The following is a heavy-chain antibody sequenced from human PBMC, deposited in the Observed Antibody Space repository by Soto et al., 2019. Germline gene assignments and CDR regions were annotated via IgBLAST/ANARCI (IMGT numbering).Heavy chain of an antibody. CDR3: GGQRGGGGY. Sequence: EVQLVESGGGLIQPGGSLRLSCAVSGFTVSNNYMSWVRQAPGKGLEGVSVIYSGGYTAYGDSVKGRFTISRDNSKNTLSLQRNGVGADDAAVFYWGGQRGGGGYWGQGTLVTVSS. CDR2: IYSGGYT. CDR1: GFTVSNNY. J-gene: IGHJ4*02. D-gene: IGHD6-25*01. V-gene: IGHV3-53*01.